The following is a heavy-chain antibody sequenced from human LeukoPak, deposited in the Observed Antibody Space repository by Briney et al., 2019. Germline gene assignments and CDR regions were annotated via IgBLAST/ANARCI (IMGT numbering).Heavy chain of an antibody. D-gene: IGHD6-6*01. Sequence: GASVKVSCKASGYTFTGYYMHWVRQAPGQGLEWMGWINPNSGGTNYAQKFQGRVTMTRDTSISTAYMELSRLRSDDTAVYCCARVAVEYSSSSDFDYWGQGTLVTVSS. V-gene: IGHV1-2*02. CDR1: GYTFTGYY. J-gene: IGHJ4*02. CDR3: ARVAVEYSSSSDFDY. CDR2: INPNSGGT.